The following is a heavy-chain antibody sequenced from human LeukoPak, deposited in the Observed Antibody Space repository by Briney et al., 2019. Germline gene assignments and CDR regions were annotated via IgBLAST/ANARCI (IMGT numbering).Heavy chain of an antibody. CDR3: ARGPASSPYDFWSGYFSWFDP. CDR1: GGSLSGYY. J-gene: IGHJ5*02. Sequence: SETLSLTCAVYGGSLSGYYWSWIRQPPGKGLEWIGEINHSGSTNYNPSLKSRVTISVDTSKNQFSLKLSSVTAADTAVYYCARGPASSPYDFWSGYFSWFDPWGQGTLVTVSS. CDR2: INHSGST. V-gene: IGHV4-34*01. D-gene: IGHD3-3*01.